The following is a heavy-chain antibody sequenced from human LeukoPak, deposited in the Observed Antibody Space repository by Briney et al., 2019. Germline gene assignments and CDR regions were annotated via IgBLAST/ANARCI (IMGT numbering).Heavy chain of an antibody. CDR3: ARGHYYDSRGYVDY. Sequence: ASVKVSCKASGYTFTGYYMHWVRQAPGQGLEWMGRINPNSGGTNYAQKFQGRVTMTRDTSISTAYMELSRLRSDDTAVYYCARGHYYDSRGYVDYWGRGTLVTVSS. V-gene: IGHV1-2*06. CDR2: INPNSGGT. CDR1: GYTFTGYY. D-gene: IGHD3-22*01. J-gene: IGHJ4*02.